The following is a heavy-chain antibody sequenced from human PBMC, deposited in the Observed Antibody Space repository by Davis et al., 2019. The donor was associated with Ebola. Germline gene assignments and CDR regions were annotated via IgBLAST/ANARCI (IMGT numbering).Heavy chain of an antibody. D-gene: IGHD6-6*01. CDR1: GFTFSGSA. CDR3: TISSSFVDY. J-gene: IGHJ4*02. Sequence: GESLKISCAASGFTFSGSAMHWVRQASGKGLERVGRIRSKANSYATAYAASVKGRFTISRDDSKNTAYLQMNSLKTEDTAVYYCTISSSFVDYWGQGTLVTVSS. CDR2: IRSKANSYAT. V-gene: IGHV3-73*01.